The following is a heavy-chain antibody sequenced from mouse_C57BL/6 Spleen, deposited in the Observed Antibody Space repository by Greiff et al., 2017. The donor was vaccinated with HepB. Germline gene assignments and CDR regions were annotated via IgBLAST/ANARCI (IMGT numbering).Heavy chain of an antibody. CDR3: ARGDYFAY. CDR1: GFTFSSYA. J-gene: IGHJ3*01. CDR2: ISDGGSYT. Sequence: DVMLVESGGGLVKPGGSLKLSCAASGFTFSSYAMSWVRQTPEKRLEWVATISDGGSYTYYPDNVKGRFTISRDNAKNNLYLQMSHLKSEDTAMYYCARGDYFAYWGQGTLVTVSA. D-gene: IGHD2-4*01. V-gene: IGHV5-4*03.